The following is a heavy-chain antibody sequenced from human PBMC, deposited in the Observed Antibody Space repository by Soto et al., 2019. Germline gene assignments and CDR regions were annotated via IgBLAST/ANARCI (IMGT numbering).Heavy chain of an antibody. CDR2: IYGDDDT. V-gene: IGHV2-5*02. CDR1: GFSLSTSEMG. Sequence: QITLKESGPALVKPTQTLTLTCTLSGFSLSTSEMGVGWIRQPPGKALEWLGIIYGDDDTRNRPSLKSRLTITRDTSKNQVVLTLTDMDPADTSIYYFAQRRGRGRVITAPYFDFWGQGVPVTVSS. CDR3: AQRRGRGRVITAPYFDF. J-gene: IGHJ4*02. D-gene: IGHD4-4*01.